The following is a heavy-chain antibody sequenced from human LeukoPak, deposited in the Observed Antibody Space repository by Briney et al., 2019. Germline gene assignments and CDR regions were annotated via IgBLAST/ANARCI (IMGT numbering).Heavy chain of an antibody. J-gene: IGHJ4*02. CDR2: IYTSGST. Sequence: PSQTLSLTCTVSGGSISSGSYYWSWIRQPAGKGLEWIGRIYTSGSTNYNPYHKSRVTISVDTSKNQFSLKLSSVTAADTAVYYCARVKYYDFWSGYWDGRGYFDYWGQGTLVTVSS. CDR1: GGSISSGSYY. CDR3: ARVKYYDFWSGYWDGRGYFDY. V-gene: IGHV4-61*02. D-gene: IGHD3-3*01.